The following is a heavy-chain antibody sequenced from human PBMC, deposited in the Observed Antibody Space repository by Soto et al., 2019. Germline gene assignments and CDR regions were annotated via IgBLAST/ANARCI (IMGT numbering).Heavy chain of an antibody. D-gene: IGHD3-10*01. CDR1: GFTFSSYA. CDR2: ISYDGSNK. J-gene: IGHJ4*02. V-gene: IGHV3-30-3*01. Sequence: GGSLRLSCAASGFTFSSYAMHWVRQAPGKGLEWVAVISYDGSNKYYADSVKGRFTISRDNSKNTLYLQMNSLRAEDTAVYYCARDRLPMVRGGSPQFDYWGQGTLVTVSS. CDR3: ARDRLPMVRGGSPQFDY.